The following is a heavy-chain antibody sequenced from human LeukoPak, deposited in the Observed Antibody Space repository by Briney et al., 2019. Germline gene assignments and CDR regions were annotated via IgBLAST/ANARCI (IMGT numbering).Heavy chain of an antibody. Sequence: GGSLRLSCAVSGFTFDDYAMHWVRQAPGKGLEWVSGISWNSGSIGYADSVKGRFTISRDNAKNPLYLQMNSLRAEDTALYYCAKGDYDSSGYYGGLEYWGQGTLVTVSS. J-gene: IGHJ4*02. CDR3: AKGDYDSSGYYGGLEY. CDR2: ISWNSGSI. CDR1: GFTFDDYA. V-gene: IGHV3-9*01. D-gene: IGHD3-22*01.